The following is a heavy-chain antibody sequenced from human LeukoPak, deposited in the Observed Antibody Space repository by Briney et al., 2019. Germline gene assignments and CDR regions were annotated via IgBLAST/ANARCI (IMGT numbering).Heavy chain of an antibody. CDR1: GGSISSGGYY. CDR3: AEGGITIFGVVISHDAFDI. V-gene: IGHV4-30-2*01. CDR2: IYHSGST. J-gene: IGHJ3*02. D-gene: IGHD3-3*01. Sequence: SETLSLTCTVSGGSISSGGYYWSWIRQPPGKGLEWIGYIYHSGSTYYNPSLKSRVTISVDTSKNQFSLKLSSVTAADTAVYYCAEGGITIFGVVISHDAFDIWGQGTMVTVSS.